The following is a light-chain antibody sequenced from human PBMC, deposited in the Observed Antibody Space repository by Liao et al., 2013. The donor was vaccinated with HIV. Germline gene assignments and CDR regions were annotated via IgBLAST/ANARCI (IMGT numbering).Light chain of an antibody. CDR2: YGS. CDR1: NIGSKN. CDR3: QAWDGSTVI. J-gene: IGLJ2*01. V-gene: IGLV3-21*01. Sequence: SYVLTQPPSVSVAPGKTARITCGGNNIGSKNVHWYQQKPGQAPVLVMYYGSDRPSGIPERFSGANSGNTATLTISGTQAMDEADYYCQAWDGSTVIFGGGTKLTVL.